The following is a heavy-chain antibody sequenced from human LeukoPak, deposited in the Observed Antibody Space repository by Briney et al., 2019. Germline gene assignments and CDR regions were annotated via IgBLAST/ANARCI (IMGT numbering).Heavy chain of an antibody. CDR2: INHSGST. CDR3: ARKARGYYYYYYMDV. CDR1: GGSFSGYY. J-gene: IGHJ6*03. Sequence: SETLSLTCAVYGGSFSGYYWSWIRQPPGKGLEWIGEINHSGSTNYNPSLKSRVTISVDTSKNQFSLKLSSVTAADTAVYYFARKARGYYYYYYMDVWGKGTTVTISS. V-gene: IGHV4-34*01.